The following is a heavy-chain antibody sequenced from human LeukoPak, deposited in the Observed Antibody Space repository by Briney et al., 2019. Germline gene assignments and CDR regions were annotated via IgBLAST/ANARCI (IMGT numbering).Heavy chain of an antibody. CDR3: ARQFAL. CDR2: IYDSGWT. Sequence: SETLSLTCTVSGGSVNNYFWNWIRQPPGKGLEWIGNIYDSGWTNYDPSLKSRVTISLDMSNNQISLKLSSVTAADTAVYYCARQFALWGQGTQVTVSS. CDR1: GGSVNNYF. J-gene: IGHJ5*02. V-gene: IGHV4-59*08.